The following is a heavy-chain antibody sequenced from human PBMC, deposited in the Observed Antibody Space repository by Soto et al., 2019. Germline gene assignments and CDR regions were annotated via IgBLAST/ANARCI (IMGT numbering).Heavy chain of an antibody. J-gene: IGHJ5*02. V-gene: IGHV1-3*01. CDR2: INAGNGNT. CDR3: ARDGSSWPNWFDP. D-gene: IGHD6-13*01. Sequence: QVQLVQSGAEVKKPGASVKVSCKASGYTFTSYAMHWVRQAPGQRLEWMGWINAGNGNTKYSQKFQGRDTITRDTSASTAYMELSSLRSEDTAVYYCARDGSSWPNWFDPWGQGTLVTVSS. CDR1: GYTFTSYA.